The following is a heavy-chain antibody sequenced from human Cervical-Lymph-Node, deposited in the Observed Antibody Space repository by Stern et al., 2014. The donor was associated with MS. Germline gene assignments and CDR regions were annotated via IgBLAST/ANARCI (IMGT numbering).Heavy chain of an antibody. CDR2: IWYDGRNK. CDR1: GFTFSGYA. V-gene: IGHV3-33*01. D-gene: IGHD3-16*01. Sequence: QVQLVQSGGGVVQPGRSLRLSCAASGFTFSGYAMHWVRQAPGKGLEWVAVIWYDGRNKYYADSVKGRFTISRDNSKNTVHLQMNSLRAEDTAVYYCARDSNPSSYGYVGCFDWWGQGTLVTVSS. CDR3: ARDSNPSSYGYVGCFDW. J-gene: IGHJ4*02.